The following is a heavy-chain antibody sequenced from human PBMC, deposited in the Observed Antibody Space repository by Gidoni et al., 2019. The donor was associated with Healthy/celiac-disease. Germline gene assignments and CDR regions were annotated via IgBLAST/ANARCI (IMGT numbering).Heavy chain of an antibody. CDR3: ARLSGFGVVENFDY. Sequence: QVQLQESGPGLVKPSETLSLTCAVSGYSISSGYYWGWIRQPPGKGLEWIGSIYHSGSTYYNPSLKSRVTISVDTSKNQFSLKLSSVTAADTAVYYCARLSGFGVVENFDYWGQGTLVTVSS. CDR1: GYSISSGYY. J-gene: IGHJ4*02. D-gene: IGHD3-3*01. CDR2: IYHSGST. V-gene: IGHV4-38-2*01.